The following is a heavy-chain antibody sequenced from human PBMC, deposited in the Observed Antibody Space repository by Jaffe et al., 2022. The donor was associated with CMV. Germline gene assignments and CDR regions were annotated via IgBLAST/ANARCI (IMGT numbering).Heavy chain of an antibody. CDR2: IRNKAYTT. V-gene: IGHV3-72*01. J-gene: IGHJ6*03. CDR3: ARRHTTMYYMDV. Sequence: EVQLVESGGGLVQPGGSLRLSCAVSGFTFSDHYMDWVRQAPGKGLEWVGRIRNKAYTTEYAASVKGRFTISRDDSRNSLDLQMNSLKTDDTAVYFCARRHTTMYYMDVWGKGTTVTVSS. CDR1: GFTFSDHY. D-gene: IGHD1-1*01.